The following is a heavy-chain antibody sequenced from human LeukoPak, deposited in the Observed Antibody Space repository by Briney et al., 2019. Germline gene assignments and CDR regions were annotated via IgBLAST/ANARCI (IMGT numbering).Heavy chain of an antibody. CDR1: GFTFSSYA. CDR2: ISYDGSNK. J-gene: IGHJ4*02. Sequence: GRSLRLSCAASGFTFSSYAMHWVRQAPGKGLEWVAVISYDGSNKYYADSVKGRFTISRDNSKNTLYLQVNSLRAEDTAVYYCARVRYSYGYAEGFDYWGQGTLVTVSS. CDR3: ARVRYSYGYAEGFDY. V-gene: IGHV3-30-3*01. D-gene: IGHD5-18*01.